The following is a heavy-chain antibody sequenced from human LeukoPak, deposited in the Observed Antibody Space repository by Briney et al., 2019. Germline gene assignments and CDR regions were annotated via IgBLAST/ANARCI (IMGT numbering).Heavy chain of an antibody. J-gene: IGHJ4*02. V-gene: IGHV1-2*02. D-gene: IGHD6-13*01. Sequence: GASVKVSCEASGYTFTGYYMHWVRQAPGQGLEWMGWINPNSGDTNYAQKFQGRVTMTRDTSISTAYMELSRLRSDDTAVYYCARETVPAIAAPRGLNYWGQGTLVTVSS. CDR1: GYTFTGYY. CDR3: ARETVPAIAAPRGLNY. CDR2: INPNSGDT.